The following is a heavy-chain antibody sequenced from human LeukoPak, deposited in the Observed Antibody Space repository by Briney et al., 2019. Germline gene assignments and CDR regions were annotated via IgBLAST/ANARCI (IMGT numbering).Heavy chain of an antibody. CDR3: ARRPGGYDFWSGYYTDNWFDP. J-gene: IGHJ5*02. V-gene: IGHV4-39*01. CDR1: GGSISSSSFY. D-gene: IGHD3-3*01. Sequence: SETLSLTCTVSGGSISSSSFYWGWIRQPPGKGLVWIGSIYYSGSTYCNPPLKSRVTISVDTSKNQFSLKLSSVTAADTAVYYCARRPGGYDFWSGYYTDNWFDPWGQGTLVTVSS. CDR2: IYYSGST.